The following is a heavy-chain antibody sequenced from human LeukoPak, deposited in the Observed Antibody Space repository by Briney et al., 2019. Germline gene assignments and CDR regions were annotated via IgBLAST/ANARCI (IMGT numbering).Heavy chain of an antibody. Sequence: GGSLRLSCAASGFTFSSYAMSWVRQAPGKGLEWVSAISGSGGSTYYADSVKGRFTISRDNSKNTLYLQMNSLRAEDTAVYYWAKDNPRADYYDSSGPYYFDYWGQGTLVNVFS. CDR3: AKDNPRADYYDSSGPYYFDY. D-gene: IGHD3-22*01. CDR1: GFTFSSYA. CDR2: ISGSGGST. J-gene: IGHJ4*02. V-gene: IGHV3-23*01.